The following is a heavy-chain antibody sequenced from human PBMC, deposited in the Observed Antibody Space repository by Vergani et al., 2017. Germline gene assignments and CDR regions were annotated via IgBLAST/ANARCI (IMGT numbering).Heavy chain of an antibody. CDR2: ISGSGGST. CDR1: GFTFIMHA. J-gene: IGHJ5*02. Sequence: VQLVESGGGVVQPGGSLRLSCAASGFTFIMHAMSWVRQAPGKGLEWVSAISGSGGSTYYADSVKGRFTISRDNSKNTLYLQMNSLRAEDTAVYYCAKVLAPNQGWFDPWGQGTLVTVSS. V-gene: IGHV3-23*04. CDR3: AKVLAPNQGWFDP. D-gene: IGHD3-3*01.